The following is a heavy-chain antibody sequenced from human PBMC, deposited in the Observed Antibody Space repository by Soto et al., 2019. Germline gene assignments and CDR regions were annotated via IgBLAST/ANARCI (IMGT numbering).Heavy chain of an antibody. J-gene: IGHJ3*02. CDR1: GFTFSSYT. V-gene: IGHV3-23*01. CDR2: ISGSGGST. Sequence: GGSLRLSCAASGFTFSSYTMSWVRQAPGKGLEWVSAISGSGGSTYYADSVKGRFTISRDNSKNTLYLQMNSLRAEDTAVYYCAKEVGGDYGDYGAFDIWGQGTMVTVSS. CDR3: AKEVGGDYGDYGAFDI. D-gene: IGHD4-17*01.